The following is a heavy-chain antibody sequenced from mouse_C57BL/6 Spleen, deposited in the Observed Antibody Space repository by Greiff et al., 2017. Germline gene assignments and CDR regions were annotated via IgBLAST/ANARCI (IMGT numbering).Heavy chain of an antibody. D-gene: IGHD4-1*01. CDR3: TRDNWDAYAMDY. J-gene: IGHJ4*01. Sequence: EVQGVESGEGLVKPGGSLKLSCAASGFTFSSYAMSWVRQTPEKRLEWVAYISSGGDYIYYADTVKGRFTISRDNARNTLYLQMSSLKYEDTAMYYCTRDNWDAYAMDYWGQGTSVTVSS. CDR2: ISSGGDYI. V-gene: IGHV5-9-1*02. CDR1: GFTFSSYA.